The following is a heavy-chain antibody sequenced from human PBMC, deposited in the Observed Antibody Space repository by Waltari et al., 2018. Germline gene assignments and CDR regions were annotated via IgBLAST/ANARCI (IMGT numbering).Heavy chain of an antibody. J-gene: IGHJ6*04. CDR3: ARAPSVDAARDV. CDR1: GFTFSSYS. V-gene: IGHV3-21*01. D-gene: IGHD6-25*01. Sequence: EVQLVESGGGLVKPGGSLRLSCAASGFTFSSYSMNWVRQAPGKGLEWVSSISSSSSYIYYADSVKGRFTISRDNAKNSLYLQMNSLRAEDTAVYYCARAPSVDAARDVWGKGTTVTVSS. CDR2: ISSSSSYI.